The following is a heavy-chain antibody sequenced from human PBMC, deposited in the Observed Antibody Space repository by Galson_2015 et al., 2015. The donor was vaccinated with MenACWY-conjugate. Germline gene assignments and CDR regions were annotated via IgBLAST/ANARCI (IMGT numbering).Heavy chain of an antibody. V-gene: IGHV4-39*01. J-gene: IGHJ4*02. D-gene: IGHD3-16*01. CDR2: THHSGST. CDR1: GASVSTNNLY. Sequence: SETLSLTCSVSGASVSTNNLYWGWIRQSPGKGLEWIGTTHHSGSTYHNPSFDSRVTFSVDTSRNQFSLILRSVTVADTAVYYCARRRTPLLIPFDYWGQGVLVTVSS. CDR3: ARRRTPLLIPFDY.